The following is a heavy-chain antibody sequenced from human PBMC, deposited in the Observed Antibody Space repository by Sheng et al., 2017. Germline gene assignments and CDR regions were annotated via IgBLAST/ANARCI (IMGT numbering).Heavy chain of an antibody. CDR1: GFTVSSNY. V-gene: IGHV3-66*02. J-gene: IGHJ6*03. Sequence: EVQLVESGGGLVQPGGSLRLSCAASGFTVSSNYMSWVRQAPGKGLEWVSVIYSGGSTYYADSVKGRFTISRDNSKNTLYLQMNSLRAEDTAVYYCARDSTTVTRKGYYYYYMDVVGTKGPRSPSP. CDR2: IYSGGST. CDR3: ARDSTTVTRKGYYYYYMDV. D-gene: IGHD4-17*01.